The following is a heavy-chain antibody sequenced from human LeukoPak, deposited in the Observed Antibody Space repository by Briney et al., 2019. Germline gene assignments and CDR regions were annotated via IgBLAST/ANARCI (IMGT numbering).Heavy chain of an antibody. D-gene: IGHD6-19*01. J-gene: IGHJ4*02. CDR2: ISSSSSYI. Sequence: GSLRLSCAASGFTFSSYSMNWVRQAPGKGLEWVSSISSSSSYIYYADSVKGRFTISRDNAKNSLYLQMNSLRAEDTAVYYCARDRLAVAGPGPLDYWGQGTLVTVSS. CDR1: GFTFSSYS. CDR3: ARDRLAVAGPGPLDY. V-gene: IGHV3-21*01.